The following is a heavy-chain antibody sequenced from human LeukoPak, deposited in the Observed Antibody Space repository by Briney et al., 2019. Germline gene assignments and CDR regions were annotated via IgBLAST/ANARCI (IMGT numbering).Heavy chain of an antibody. Sequence: GGSLRLSCVASGFTFSSYSMNWVRQAPGKGLEWVSSISSSSSYIYYANSVKGRFTISRDNAKNSLYLQMNSLRAEDTAVYYCARDLTMLPITMTPNGYYYYYGMDVWGQGTTVTVSS. D-gene: IGHD3-22*01. V-gene: IGHV3-21*01. J-gene: IGHJ6*02. CDR3: ARDLTMLPITMTPNGYYYYYGMDV. CDR2: ISSSSSYI. CDR1: GFTFSSYS.